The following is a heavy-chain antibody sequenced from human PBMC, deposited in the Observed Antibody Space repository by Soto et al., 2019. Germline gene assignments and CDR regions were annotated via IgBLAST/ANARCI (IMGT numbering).Heavy chain of an antibody. V-gene: IGHV3-30*18. CDR1: GFTFSSFG. Sequence: QVQLVESGGGVVQPGRSLRLSCAASGFTFSSFGMHWVRQAPGKGLEWVAVISYDGIDKNYADSVKGRFTISRENSKNMVYLQMNSLRAEDTAVYYCAKDLREMATIRPDYWGQGILVTVSS. D-gene: IGHD5-12*01. CDR2: ISYDGIDK. J-gene: IGHJ4*02. CDR3: AKDLREMATIRPDY.